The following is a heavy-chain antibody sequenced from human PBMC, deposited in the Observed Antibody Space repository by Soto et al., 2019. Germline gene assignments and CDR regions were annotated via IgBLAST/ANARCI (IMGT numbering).Heavy chain of an antibody. CDR1: GFTFGDYA. D-gene: IGHD3-3*01. J-gene: IGHJ6*03. Sequence: GGSLRLSCTASGFTFGDYAMSWFRQAPGKGLEWVGFIRSKAYGGTTEYAASVKGRFTISRDDSKSISYLQMNSLKTEDTAVYYCTRGTIFGVVITGYYYMDVWGKGTTVTVSS. CDR3: TRGTIFGVVITGYYYMDV. CDR2: IRSKAYGGTT. V-gene: IGHV3-49*03.